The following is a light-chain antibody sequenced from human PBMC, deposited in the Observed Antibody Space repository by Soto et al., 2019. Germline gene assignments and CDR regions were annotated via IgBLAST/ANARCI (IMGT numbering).Light chain of an antibody. Sequence: EILMTQSPDTLSVSPGERATLSCRASQSVSYNLAWYQQKPGQAPRLLIYGASTRATVIPARFSGSGSGTEFTLTISSLQSEDFAVYSCRPYNNWPWPFGQGTKVDIK. CDR2: GAS. CDR1: QSVSYN. J-gene: IGKJ1*01. CDR3: RPYNNWPWP. V-gene: IGKV3-15*01.